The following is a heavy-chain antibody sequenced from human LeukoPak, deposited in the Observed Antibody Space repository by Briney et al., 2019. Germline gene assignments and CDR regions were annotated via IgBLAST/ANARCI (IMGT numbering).Heavy chain of an antibody. CDR2: IWYDGSNK. CDR1: GFTFSSYG. D-gene: IGHD3-22*01. Sequence: GRSLRLSCAASGFTFSSYGMHWVRQAPGKGPEWVAVIWYDGSNKYYADSVKGRFTISRDNSKNTLYLQMNSLRAEDTAVYYCARNYYDSSGYIDYWGQGTLVTVSS. V-gene: IGHV3-33*08. CDR3: ARNYYDSSGYIDY. J-gene: IGHJ4*02.